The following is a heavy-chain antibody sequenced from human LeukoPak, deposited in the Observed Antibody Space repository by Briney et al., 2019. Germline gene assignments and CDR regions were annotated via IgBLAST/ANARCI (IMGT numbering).Heavy chain of an antibody. J-gene: IGHJ4*02. V-gene: IGHV4-34*01. CDR2: YNHSGST. CDR3: ARALSRTMVRVSYYFDY. CDR1: GVSFSGYY. D-gene: IGHD3-10*01. Sequence: KPSETLSLTCAVYGVSFSGYYWSWIRQPPGKGLEWIGEYNHSGSTNYNPSLKSRVTISVDTSKNQFSLKLSSVTAADTAVYYCARALSRTMVRVSYYFDYWGQGTLVTVSS.